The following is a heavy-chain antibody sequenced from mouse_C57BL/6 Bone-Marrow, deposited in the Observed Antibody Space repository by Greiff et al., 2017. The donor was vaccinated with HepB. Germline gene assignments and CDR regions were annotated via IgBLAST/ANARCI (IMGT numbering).Heavy chain of an antibody. V-gene: IGHV3-6*01. J-gene: IGHJ3*01. CDR2: ISYDGSN. CDR1: GYSITSGYY. Sequence: EVKLQESGPGLVKPSQSLSLTCSVTGYSITSGYYWNWIRQFPGNKLEWMGYISYDGSNNYNPSLKNRISITRDTSKNQFFLKLNSVTTEDTATYYCARVPLITTVVATSGAYWGQGTLVTVSA. D-gene: IGHD1-1*01. CDR3: ARVPLITTVVATSGAY.